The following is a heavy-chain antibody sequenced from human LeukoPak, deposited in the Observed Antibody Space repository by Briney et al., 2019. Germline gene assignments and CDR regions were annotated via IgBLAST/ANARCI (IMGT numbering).Heavy chain of an antibody. CDR3: ARGGKATVVTM. V-gene: IGHV3-23*01. D-gene: IGHD4-23*01. CDR2: IGGRDDKT. J-gene: IGHJ4*02. CDR1: GFTLPGHT. Sequence: PGGSLRLSCAASGFTLPGHTMTWLRQAPGKGLEWVSIIGGRDDKTYYADSVKGRFTISRDNPRNILHLQLNSLRAEDTAVYYCARGGKATVVTMWGQGILVTVSS.